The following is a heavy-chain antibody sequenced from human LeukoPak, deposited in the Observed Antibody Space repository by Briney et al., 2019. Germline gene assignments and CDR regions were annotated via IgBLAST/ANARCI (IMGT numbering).Heavy chain of an antibody. CDR1: GGSISSYY. CDR2: ISYSGST. J-gene: IGHJ3*02. Sequence: SETLSLTCTVSGGSISSYYWSWIRQPPGKGLEWIGYISYSGSTNYNPSLKSRVTISVDTSKNQFSPKLSSVTPADTAVYYCARDVSRAFDIWGQGTMVTVSS. D-gene: IGHD3-16*01. CDR3: ARDVSRAFDI. V-gene: IGHV4-59*01.